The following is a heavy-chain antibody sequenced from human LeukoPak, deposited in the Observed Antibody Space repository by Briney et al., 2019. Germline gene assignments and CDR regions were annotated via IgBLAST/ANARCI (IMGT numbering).Heavy chain of an antibody. Sequence: GASAKVPCKASGYTFIGYYMHWWLQAPGQRPVWMRWINPNSGGTNYAQKFQGRVTMTRDTSISTAYMELSRLRSDDTAVYYCARGGGYCSSTSCYPFDYWGQGTLVTVSS. CDR1: GYTFIGYY. V-gene: IGHV1-2*02. J-gene: IGHJ4*02. CDR3: ARGGGYCSSTSCYPFDY. D-gene: IGHD2-2*01. CDR2: INPNSGGT.